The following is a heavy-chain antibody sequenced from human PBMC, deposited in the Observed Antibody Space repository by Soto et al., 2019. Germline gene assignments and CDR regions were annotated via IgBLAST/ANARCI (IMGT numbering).Heavy chain of an antibody. V-gene: IGHV3-30*03. CDR3: ARDCSGGSCYPGMDV. CDR2: ISHHGLKE. J-gene: IGHJ6*02. Sequence: GGSLRLSCVASGFTFRDYGMHWVRQAPGKGLEWVAGISHHGLKEHYADSVKGRFTISRDNSKKTVYLQLNSLRGDDTAVYYCARDCSGGSCYPGMDVWGQGTTVTVSS. CDR1: GFTFRDYG. D-gene: IGHD2-15*01.